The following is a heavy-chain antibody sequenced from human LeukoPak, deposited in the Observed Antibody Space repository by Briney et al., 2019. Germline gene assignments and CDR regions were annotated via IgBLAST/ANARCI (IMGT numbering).Heavy chain of an antibody. D-gene: IGHD2-2*01. J-gene: IGHJ3*02. CDR2: IYYSGST. V-gene: IGHV4-39*01. Sequence: SETLSLTCTVSGGSISSSSYYWGWIRQPPGKGLEWIGTIYYSGSTYYNPSLKSRVTISVDTSNDQFSLKLSSVTAAGTAVYYCATYCCSTSCPHRRAFDIWGQGTMVTVSS. CDR1: GGSISSSSYY. CDR3: ATYCCSTSCPHRRAFDI.